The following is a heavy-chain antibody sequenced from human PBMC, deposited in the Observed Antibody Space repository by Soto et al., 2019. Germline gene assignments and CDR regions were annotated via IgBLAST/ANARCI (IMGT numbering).Heavy chain of an antibody. CDR3: ARDLSAVARAFDY. Sequence: SETLPITCTDSGGSISSYFYIWVRQPPGKGLEWIGSVYYTGTTDYNPSLKSRVTISVDTSKTQCSLNLRSVTAADTAVYYCARDLSAVARAFDYWGRGTLVTVSS. D-gene: IGHD6-13*01. CDR2: VYYTGTT. CDR1: GGSISSYF. V-gene: IGHV4-59*01. J-gene: IGHJ4*02.